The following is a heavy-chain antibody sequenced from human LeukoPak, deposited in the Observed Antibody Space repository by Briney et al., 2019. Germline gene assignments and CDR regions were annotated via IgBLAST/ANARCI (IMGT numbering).Heavy chain of an antibody. CDR2: INPNSGGT. V-gene: IGHV1-2*02. J-gene: IGHJ4*02. CDR1: GYTFTGYY. D-gene: IGHD4-11*01. Sequence: ASVKVSCKASGYTFTGYYMHWVRQAPGQGLEWMGWINPNSGGTNYAQKFQGRVTMTRDTSISTAYMELSRLRSDDTAVYYCARSEYTVTTSYFDYWGQGTLVTVSS. CDR3: ARSEYTVTTSYFDY.